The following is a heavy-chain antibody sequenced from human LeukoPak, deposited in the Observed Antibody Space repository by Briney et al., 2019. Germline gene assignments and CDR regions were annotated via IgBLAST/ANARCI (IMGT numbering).Heavy chain of an antibody. CDR2: IWYDGSNK. Sequence: GRSLRLSCAASGFTFSSYGMHWVRQAPGKGLEWVAVIWYDGSNKYYADSVKGRFTISRDNSKNTLYLQMNSLRAEDTAVYYCARGAYSSSWYLTDPWGQGTLVTVSS. CDR1: GFTFSSYG. CDR3: ARGAYSSSWYLTDP. V-gene: IGHV3-33*01. J-gene: IGHJ5*02. D-gene: IGHD6-13*01.